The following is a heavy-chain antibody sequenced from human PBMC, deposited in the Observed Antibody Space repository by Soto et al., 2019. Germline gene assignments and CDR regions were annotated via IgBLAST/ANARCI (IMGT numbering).Heavy chain of an antibody. J-gene: IGHJ5*02. Sequence: SETLSLTCAVYGGSFSGYYWSWIRQPPGKGLEWIGEINHSGSTNYNPSLKSRVTISVDTSKNQFSLKLSSVTAADTAVYYCATRDYGGIFDPWGQGTLVTVSS. CDR2: INHSGST. V-gene: IGHV4-34*01. D-gene: IGHD4-17*01. CDR1: GGSFSGYY. CDR3: ATRDYGGIFDP.